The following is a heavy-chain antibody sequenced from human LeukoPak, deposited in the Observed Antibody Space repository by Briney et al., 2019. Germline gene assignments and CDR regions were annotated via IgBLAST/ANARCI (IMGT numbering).Heavy chain of an antibody. D-gene: IGHD3-9*01. Sequence: GGSLRLSCAASGFTFSDYYMNWVRQAPGKGLEWVSYISSSGSTIYYADSVKGRFTISRDNAKNSLYLQMNSLRAEDTAVYYCAREDYDILTGYYTGAFDIWGQGTMVTVSS. V-gene: IGHV3-11*04. CDR3: AREDYDILTGYYTGAFDI. J-gene: IGHJ3*02. CDR2: ISSSGSTI. CDR1: GFTFSDYY.